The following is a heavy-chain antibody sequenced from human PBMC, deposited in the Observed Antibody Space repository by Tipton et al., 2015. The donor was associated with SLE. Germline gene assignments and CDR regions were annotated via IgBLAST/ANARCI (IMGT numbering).Heavy chain of an antibody. D-gene: IGHD5-18*01. CDR3: ARLLRGYSYGWNAFDI. V-gene: IGHV4-61*02. J-gene: IGHJ3*02. Sequence: TLSLTCTVSGGSITGGNYCWTWIRQPAGKGLEWIGRIYTSGSTNYNPSLKSRVTPSGDTSKNQFSLKLSSVTAADTAVYYCARLLRGYSYGWNAFDIWGQGTMVTVSS. CDR2: IYTSGST. CDR1: GGSITGGNYC.